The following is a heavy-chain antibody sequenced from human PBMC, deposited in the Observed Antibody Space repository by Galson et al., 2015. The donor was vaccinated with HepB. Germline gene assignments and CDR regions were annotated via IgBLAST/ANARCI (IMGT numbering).Heavy chain of an antibody. Sequence: SLRLSCAASGFTFSDYYMSWIRQAPGKGLEWLSYISSSTSYTKYADSVKGRFTISRDNAKNSLYLQMNSLRAEDTAIYYCARDPSNSSAYRAFDVWGQGTMDTVSS. CDR1: GFTFSDYY. V-gene: IGHV3-11*06. CDR3: ARDPSNSSAYRAFDV. J-gene: IGHJ3*01. CDR2: ISSSTSYT. D-gene: IGHD2/OR15-2a*01.